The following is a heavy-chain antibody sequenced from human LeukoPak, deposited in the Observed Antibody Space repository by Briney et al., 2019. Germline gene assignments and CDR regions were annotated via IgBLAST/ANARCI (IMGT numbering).Heavy chain of an antibody. Sequence: SETLSLTCTVSGGSISSYYWSWIRQPPGKGLEWIGYIYYSGSTNYNPSLKSRVTISVDTSKNQFSLKLSSVTAADTAVYYCARRPEWELRGEGYWYFDLWGRGTLVTVSS. J-gene: IGHJ2*01. CDR2: IYYSGST. V-gene: IGHV4-59*08. CDR1: GGSISSYY. CDR3: ARRPEWELRGEGYWYFDL. D-gene: IGHD1-26*01.